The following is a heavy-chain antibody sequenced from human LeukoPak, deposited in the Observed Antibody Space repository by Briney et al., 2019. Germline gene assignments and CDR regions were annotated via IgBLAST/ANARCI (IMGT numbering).Heavy chain of an antibody. D-gene: IGHD2-8*01. Sequence: TGGSLRLSCTASGFTISSCGMSWVRQAPGKGLEWVSAISGGAESTYYADSVKGRFTISRDSSKNTLYLQMDSLRAEDTAIYYCAKDSPVCTYWCQGTLVTVSS. CDR2: ISGGAEST. CDR1: GFTISSCG. J-gene: IGHJ4*02. V-gene: IGHV3-23*01. CDR3: AKDSPVCTY.